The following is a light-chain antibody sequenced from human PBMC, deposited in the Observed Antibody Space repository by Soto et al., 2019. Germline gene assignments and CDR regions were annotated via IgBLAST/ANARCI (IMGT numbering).Light chain of an antibody. CDR2: EGS. CDR1: SSDVGSYNL. Sequence: QSALTQPASVSGSPGQSITISCTGTSSDVGSYNLVSWYQQHPGKAPKLMIYEGSKRPSGVSNRFSGSKPGNTASLTISGLQAEDEADYYCCSYAGSSTPLVFGTGTQLTVL. CDR3: CSYAGSSTPLV. J-gene: IGLJ1*01. V-gene: IGLV2-23*01.